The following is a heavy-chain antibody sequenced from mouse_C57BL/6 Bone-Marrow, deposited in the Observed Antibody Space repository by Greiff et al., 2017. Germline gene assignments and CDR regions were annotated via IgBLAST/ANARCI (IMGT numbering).Heavy chain of an antibody. J-gene: IGHJ4*01. V-gene: IGHV5-4*01. CDR2: ISDGGSYT. CDR1: GFTFSSYA. D-gene: IGHD1-1*01. Sequence: EVKVEESGGGLVKPGGSLKLSCAASGFTFSSYAMSWVRQTPEKRLEWVATISDGGSYTYYPDNVKGRFTISRDNAKNNLYLQMSHLKSEDTAMYYCARDNYGSSYYAMDYWGQGTSVTVSS. CDR3: ARDNYGSSYYAMDY.